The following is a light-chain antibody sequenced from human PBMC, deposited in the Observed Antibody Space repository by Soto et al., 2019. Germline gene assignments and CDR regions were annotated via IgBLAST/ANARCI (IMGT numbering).Light chain of an antibody. CDR1: NFNIGNNY. CDR3: GTWDNSLSAGV. Sequence: QSVLTQPPSVSAAPGQKVTISCSGSNFNIGNNYVSWFQQLPGAAPKLLIYDNNKRPSGIPDRFSGSKSGTSATLGITGLQTGDEADYYCGTWDNSLSAGVFGGGTKLTVL. V-gene: IGLV1-51*01. J-gene: IGLJ2*01. CDR2: DNN.